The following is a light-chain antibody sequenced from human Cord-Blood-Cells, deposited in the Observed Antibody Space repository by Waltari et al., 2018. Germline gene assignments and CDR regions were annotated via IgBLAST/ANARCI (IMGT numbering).Light chain of an antibody. V-gene: IGLV2-14*01. CDR3: SSYTSSSSYV. J-gene: IGLJ1*01. CDR1: SSDDGGYNY. CDR2: DVS. Sequence: QSALTQPASVSGSPGQSITISCTGTSSDDGGYNYVPWYQQTPGKAPKLMIYDVSNRPSGVSNRFSGSKSGNTASLTISGLQAEDEADYYCSSYTSSSSYVFGTGTKVTVL.